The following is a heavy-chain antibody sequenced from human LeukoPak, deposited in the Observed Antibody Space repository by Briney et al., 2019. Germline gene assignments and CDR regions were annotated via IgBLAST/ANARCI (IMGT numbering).Heavy chain of an antibody. CDR2: IIPIFGTA. V-gene: IGHV1-69*13. J-gene: IGHJ3*02. D-gene: IGHD3-3*01. CDR1: GGTFSSYA. Sequence: GASVKVSCKASGGTFSSYAISWVRQAPGQGLEWMGGIIPIFGTANYAQKFQGRVTITADESTSTAYMELSSLRSEDTAVYYCAREHRISDFWSGYYSEWVRAFDIWGQGTMVTVSS. CDR3: AREHRISDFWSGYYSEWVRAFDI.